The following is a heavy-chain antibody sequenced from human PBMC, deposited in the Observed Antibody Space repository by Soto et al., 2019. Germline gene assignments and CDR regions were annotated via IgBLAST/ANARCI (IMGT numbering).Heavy chain of an antibody. J-gene: IGHJ4*02. CDR3: APWFGAFDY. Sequence: QVQLGESGGGVVQPWRSLRLSCAASGFTFSSYGMHWVRQAPGKGLEWVAVISYDGSNKYYADSVKGRFTISRDNSKNTLYLQMNSLRAEDTAVYYCAPWFGAFDYWGQGTLGTVSS. V-gene: IGHV3-30*03. CDR2: ISYDGSNK. D-gene: IGHD3-10*01. CDR1: GFTFSSYG.